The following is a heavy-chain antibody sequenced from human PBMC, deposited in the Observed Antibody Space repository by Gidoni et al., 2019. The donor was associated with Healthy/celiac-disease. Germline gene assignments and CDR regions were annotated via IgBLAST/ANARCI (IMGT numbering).Heavy chain of an antibody. D-gene: IGHD6-13*01. J-gene: IGHJ3*02. CDR3: ARQAERGSKNAFDI. CDR1: GFTFSSYG. V-gene: IGHV3-30*19. CDR2: ISYEGSNK. Sequence: QVQLVESGGGVVQPGRSLRLSCAASGFTFSSYGMHWVRQAPGKGLEWVAVISYEGSNKYYADSVKGRFTISRDNSKNTLYLQMNSLRAEDTAVYYCARQAERGSKNAFDIWGQGTMVTVSS.